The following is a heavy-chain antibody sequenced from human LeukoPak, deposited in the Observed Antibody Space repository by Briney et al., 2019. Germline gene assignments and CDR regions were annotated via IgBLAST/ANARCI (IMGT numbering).Heavy chain of an antibody. D-gene: IGHD2-21*02. J-gene: IGHJ4*02. CDR1: GGSISTSNYY. CDR2: IFYSGST. Sequence: PSETLSLTCTVSGGSISTSNYYWGWIRQPPGKGLEWIGNIFYSGSTYYSPSLKSRVTISLDTSRNQFSLKLNSVTAADTAVYYCARGVTYCGGDCYLYWGQGTLVTVSS. CDR3: ARGVTYCGGDCYLY. V-gene: IGHV4-39*07.